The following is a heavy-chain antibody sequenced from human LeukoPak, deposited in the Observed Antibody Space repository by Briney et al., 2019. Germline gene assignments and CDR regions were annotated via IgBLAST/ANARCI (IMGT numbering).Heavy chain of an antibody. V-gene: IGHV4-34*01. CDR3: ARRSGYNIQMILDY. D-gene: IGHD5-24*01. CDR1: GGSFSGYY. J-gene: IGHJ4*02. CDR2: INHSGST. Sequence: SETLSLTCAVYGGSFSGYYWSWIRQPPGKGLEWIGEINHSGSTNYNPSLKSRVTISVDTSKNQFSLKLSSVTAADTAVYYCARRSGYNIQMILDYWGQGTLVTVSS.